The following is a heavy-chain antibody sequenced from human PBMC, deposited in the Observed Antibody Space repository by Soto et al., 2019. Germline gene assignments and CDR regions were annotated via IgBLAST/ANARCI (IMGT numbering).Heavy chain of an antibody. V-gene: IGHV4-59*12. Sequence: PSETLSLTCTVSGGSISSYYWSWIRQPPGKGLEWIGYIYYSGSTNYNPSLKSRVTISVDTSKNQFSLKLSSVTAADTAVYYCARDRVQLWYDHWGQGTLVTVSS. CDR1: GGSISSYY. CDR2: IYYSGST. D-gene: IGHD5-18*01. CDR3: ARDRVQLWYDH. J-gene: IGHJ4*02.